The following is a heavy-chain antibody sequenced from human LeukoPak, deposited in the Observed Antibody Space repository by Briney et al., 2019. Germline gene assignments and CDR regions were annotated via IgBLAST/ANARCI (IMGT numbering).Heavy chain of an antibody. V-gene: IGHV4-34*01. Sequence: SETLSLTCAVYGGSFSGYYWGWIRQPPGKGLEWIGEINHSGSTNYNPSLKSRVTISVDTSKNQFSLKLSSVTAADTAVYYCARGPARDVVVPAAMGAYWFDPWGQGTLVTVSS. D-gene: IGHD2-2*01. J-gene: IGHJ5*02. CDR2: INHSGST. CDR1: GGSFSGYY. CDR3: ARGPARDVVVPAAMGAYWFDP.